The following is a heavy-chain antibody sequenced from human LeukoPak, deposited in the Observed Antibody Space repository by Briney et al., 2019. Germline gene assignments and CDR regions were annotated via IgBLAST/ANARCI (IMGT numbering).Heavy chain of an antibody. CDR2: IIPIFGTA. Sequence: SVKVSCKASGGTFSTFPISWVRQAPEQGLEWIGGIIPIFGTANYAQKFQGRVTITTDESTSTAYMELSSLRAEDTAVYYCARPIGLESSSWSDAFDIWGQGTMVTVSS. CDR3: ARPIGLESSSWSDAFDI. V-gene: IGHV1-69*05. J-gene: IGHJ3*02. CDR1: GGTFSTFP. D-gene: IGHD6-13*01.